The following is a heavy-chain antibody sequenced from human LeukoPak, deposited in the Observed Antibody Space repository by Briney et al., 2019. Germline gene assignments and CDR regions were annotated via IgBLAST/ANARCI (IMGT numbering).Heavy chain of an antibody. J-gene: IGHJ6*02. CDR3: ARLPSTPDYYYYYGLEV. Sequence: PSETLSLTCTVSGGSINSYYWSWIRQPPGKGLEWIGYIYYSGSTTYNPSLKRRVTISVHTSRDQFSLNLRSVTAADTAVYYCARLPSTPDYYYYYGLEVWGQGTTVTVSS. CDR2: IYYSGST. V-gene: IGHV4-59*01. CDR1: GGSINSYY. D-gene: IGHD1-26*01.